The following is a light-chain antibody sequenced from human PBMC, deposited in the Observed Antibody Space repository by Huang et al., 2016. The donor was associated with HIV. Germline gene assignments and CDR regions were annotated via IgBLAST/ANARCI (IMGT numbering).Light chain of an antibody. CDR2: GAS. CDR3: QQYAGSLYT. V-gene: IGKV3-20*01. Sequence: EILLTQSPGTLSLSPGERATLSCRASQSLSSSFLAWYQQKPGQAPSLRIYGASSRATGSPDRFSGSGSGTDFTLTISRLEPEDFAVYYCQQYAGSLYTFGQGTKVEIK. J-gene: IGKJ2*01. CDR1: QSLSSSF.